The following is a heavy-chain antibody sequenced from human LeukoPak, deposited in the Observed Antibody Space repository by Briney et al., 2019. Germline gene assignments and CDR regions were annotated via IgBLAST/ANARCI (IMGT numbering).Heavy chain of an antibody. V-gene: IGHV4-59*08. CDR2: IYYSGST. Sequence: TTSETLSLTCTVSGGSISSYYWSWIRQPPGKGLEWIGYIYYSGSTNYNPSLKSRVTISVDTSKNQFSLKLSSVTAADTAVYYCARVKGRLSWFDPWGQGTLFTVSS. J-gene: IGHJ5*02. CDR1: GGSISSYY. CDR3: ARVKGRLSWFDP.